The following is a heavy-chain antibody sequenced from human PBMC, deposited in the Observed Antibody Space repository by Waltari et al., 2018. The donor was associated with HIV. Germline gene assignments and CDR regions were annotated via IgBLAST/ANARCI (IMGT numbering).Heavy chain of an antibody. D-gene: IGHD3-22*01. V-gene: IGHV1-18*01. CDR1: GNTFTRDG. Sequence: QVQLVQSGAEVKTPGASVKVSCKASGNTFTRDGLSWVGQAPGQGLEWMGWISAYNGNTNYAQKLQGRVSMTTETSTSTAYMELRSLRSDDTAVYYCARLTHYYDTSGPDYYYYGMDVWGQGTTVTVSS. CDR3: ARLTHYYDTSGPDYYYYGMDV. CDR2: ISAYNGNT. J-gene: IGHJ6*02.